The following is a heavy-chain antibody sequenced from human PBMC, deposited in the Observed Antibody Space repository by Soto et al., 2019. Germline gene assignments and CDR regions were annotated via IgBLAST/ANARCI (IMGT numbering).Heavy chain of an antibody. CDR1: GYTFTSYY. J-gene: IGHJ3*02. V-gene: IGHV1-46*01. CDR3: TRAPSYGAFDI. Sequence: GASVKVSCTASGYTFTSYYIHWVRQAPGQGLEWMGIINPSGGSTTYAQKFQGRVTMTRDTSTSTVYMELSSLRSEDTAVYYCTRAPSYGAFDIWGQGTMVTV. D-gene: IGHD4-17*01. CDR2: INPSGGST.